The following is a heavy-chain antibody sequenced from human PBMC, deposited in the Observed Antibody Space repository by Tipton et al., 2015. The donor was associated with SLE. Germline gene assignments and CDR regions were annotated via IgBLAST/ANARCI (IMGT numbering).Heavy chain of an antibody. J-gene: IGHJ3*02. D-gene: IGHD4-23*01. CDR3: ARDTVGWYSGAFDI. V-gene: IGHV4-59*01. CDR2: IYYSGST. CDR1: GGSISSYY. Sequence: TLSLTCTVSGGSISSYYWSWIRQPPGKGLEWIGYIYYSGSTNYNPSLKSRVTISVDTSKNQFSLKLSSVTAADTAVYYCARDTVGWYSGAFDIWGQGTMVTVSS.